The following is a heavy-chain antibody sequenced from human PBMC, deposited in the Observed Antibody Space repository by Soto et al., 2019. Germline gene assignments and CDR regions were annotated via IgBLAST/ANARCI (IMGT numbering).Heavy chain of an antibody. Sequence: GASVKVSCKASGHTFTGYYMHWVRQAPGQGLEWMGWINPNSGGTNYAQKFQGRVTMTRDTSISTAYMELSRLRSDDTAVYYCARGDYYYDSSGYQYYFDYWGQGTLVTVSS. CDR3: ARGDYYYDSSGYQYYFDY. V-gene: IGHV1-2*02. D-gene: IGHD3-22*01. CDR2: INPNSGGT. CDR1: GHTFTGYY. J-gene: IGHJ4*02.